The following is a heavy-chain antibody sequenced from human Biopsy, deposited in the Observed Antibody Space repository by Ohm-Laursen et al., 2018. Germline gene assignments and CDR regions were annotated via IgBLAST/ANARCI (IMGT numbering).Heavy chain of an antibody. CDR3: ARDSGILNCGNFKCYHYYGMDV. J-gene: IGHJ6*02. CDR2: IYYSVMT. CDR1: GDSVTKYY. D-gene: IGHD4-23*01. V-gene: IGHV4-59*02. Sequence: TLSLTCPVSGDSVTKYYWSWIRQPPGKGLEWIGHIYYSVMTNYNPSLQSRGSISVDTSRAQVSLTLSSVTAADTAVYYCARDSGILNCGNFKCYHYYGMDVWGQGTKVTVSS.